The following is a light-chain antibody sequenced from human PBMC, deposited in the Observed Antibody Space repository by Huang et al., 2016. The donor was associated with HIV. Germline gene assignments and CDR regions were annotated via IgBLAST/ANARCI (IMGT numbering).Light chain of an antibody. V-gene: IGKV1-39*01. Sequence: DIQMTQSPSSLSASVGDRVTITCRASQSISSYLNWYQQKPGKAPNLLIYAASSLQTVVPSRFSGIGSGTDFTLTISSLQPEDFATYYCQQSYSTPLFTFGPGTKVDIK. CDR3: QQSYSTPLFT. J-gene: IGKJ3*01. CDR2: AAS. CDR1: QSISSY.